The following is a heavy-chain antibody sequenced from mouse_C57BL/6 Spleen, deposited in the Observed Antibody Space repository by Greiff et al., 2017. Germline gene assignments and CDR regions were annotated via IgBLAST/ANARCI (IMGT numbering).Heavy chain of an antibody. CDR2: IHPNSGST. D-gene: IGHD4-1*02. V-gene: IGHV1-64*01. CDR1: GYTFTSYW. CDR3: ARAQLGAWFAY. Sequence: QVQLKESGAELVKPGASVKLSCKASGYTFTSYWMHWVKQRPGQGLEWIGMIHPNSGSTNYNEKFKSKATLTVDKSSSTAYMQLSSLTSEDSAVYYCARAQLGAWFAYWGQGTLVTVSA. J-gene: IGHJ3*01.